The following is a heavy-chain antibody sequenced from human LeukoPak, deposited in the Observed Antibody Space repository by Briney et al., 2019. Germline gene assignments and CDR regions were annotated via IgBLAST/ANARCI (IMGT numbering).Heavy chain of an antibody. J-gene: IGHJ5*02. D-gene: IGHD6-13*01. CDR1: GGSISSGSYY. V-gene: IGHV4-61*02. Sequence: SETLSLTCTVSGGSISSGSYYWSWIRQPAGKGLEWIGRIYTSGSTNYNPSLKSRVTISVDTSKNQFSLKLSSVTAADTAVYYCARVIAAANWFDPWGQGTLVTVSS. CDR3: ARVIAAANWFDP. CDR2: IYTSGST.